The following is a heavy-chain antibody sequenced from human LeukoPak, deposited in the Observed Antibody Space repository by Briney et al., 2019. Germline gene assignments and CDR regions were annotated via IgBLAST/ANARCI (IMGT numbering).Heavy chain of an antibody. CDR3: HPGSTLRN. V-gene: IGHV3-23*01. CDR1: GFTFSTCA. D-gene: IGHD5/OR15-5a*01. Sequence: GGSLRLSCAASGFTFSTCAMNWVRQAPGKGLEWVSGISGSGGSTYYADSVKGRFTISRDNSKNTLYLQMNSLRAEDTAVYYCHPGSTLRNWGQGTLVTVSS. CDR2: ISGSGGST. J-gene: IGHJ4*02.